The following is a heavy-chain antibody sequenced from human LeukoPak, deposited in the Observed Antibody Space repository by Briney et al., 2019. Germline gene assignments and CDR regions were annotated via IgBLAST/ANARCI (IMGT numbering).Heavy chain of an antibody. Sequence: VASVKLSCTASGYTFTIYGSSWVRQAPGQGLEWMGWISAYNGNTNYAQKLQGRVTMTTDTSTSTAYMELRSLRSDDTAVYYCARGPEDNWFDPWGEGTLVTVSS. D-gene: IGHD1-14*01. J-gene: IGHJ5*02. V-gene: IGHV1-18*04. CDR1: GYTFTIYG. CDR3: ARGPEDNWFDP. CDR2: ISAYNGNT.